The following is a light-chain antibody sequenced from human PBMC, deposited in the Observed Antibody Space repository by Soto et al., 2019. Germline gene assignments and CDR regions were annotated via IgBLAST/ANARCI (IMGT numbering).Light chain of an antibody. V-gene: IGKV3-15*01. CDR2: GAS. CDR3: EQYKNWPT. Sequence: EIVMTQSPATLSVSPGARATLSCRASQSVSSNLAWYQQKLGQAPRLLLYGASTRATGIPARLSGSGSGTEFTLTISSLQSEDFAVYYCEQYKNWPTVGQGNKVEIK. J-gene: IGKJ1*01. CDR1: QSVSSN.